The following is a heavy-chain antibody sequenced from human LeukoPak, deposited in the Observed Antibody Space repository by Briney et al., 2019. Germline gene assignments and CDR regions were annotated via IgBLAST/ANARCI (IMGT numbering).Heavy chain of an antibody. Sequence: SQTLSLTCTVSGGSISSGDYYWSWIRQPPGKGLEWIGYIYCSGSTYYNPSLKSRVTISVDTSKNQFSLKLSSVTAADTAVYYCARDLLNEGNHLDYWGQGTLVTVSS. CDR1: GGSISSGDYY. V-gene: IGHV4-30-4*01. CDR3: ARDLLNEGNHLDY. D-gene: IGHD4-23*01. CDR2: IYCSGST. J-gene: IGHJ4*02.